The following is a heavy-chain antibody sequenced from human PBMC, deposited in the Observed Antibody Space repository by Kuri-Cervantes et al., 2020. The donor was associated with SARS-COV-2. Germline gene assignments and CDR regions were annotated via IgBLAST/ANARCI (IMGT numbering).Heavy chain of an antibody. CDR2: INPNSGGT. Sequence: ASVKVSCKASGYTFTGYYMHWVRQAPGQGLEWMGWINPNSGGTNYAQKFQGRVTMTRNTSISTAYMELSRLRSDDTAVYHCARVLGSSTSCYWDWGQGTLVTVSS. CDR1: GYTFTGYY. CDR3: ARVLGSSTSCYWD. J-gene: IGHJ4*02. V-gene: IGHV1-2*02. D-gene: IGHD2-2*01.